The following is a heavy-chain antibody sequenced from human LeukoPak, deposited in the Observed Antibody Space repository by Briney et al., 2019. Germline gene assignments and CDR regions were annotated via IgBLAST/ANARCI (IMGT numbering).Heavy chain of an antibody. CDR2: IKGDGSDR. CDR1: GFTFGYYW. CDR3: ARVHSFNWFDP. Sequence: GGSLRLSCAASGFTFGYYWMSWVRQAPGKGLEWVANIKGDGSDRYYVDSVKGRFTISRDNAKNSLYLQMNSLRAEDTAVYYCARVHSFNWFDPWGQGTLVIVSS. J-gene: IGHJ5*02. V-gene: IGHV3-7*05. D-gene: IGHD2-15*01.